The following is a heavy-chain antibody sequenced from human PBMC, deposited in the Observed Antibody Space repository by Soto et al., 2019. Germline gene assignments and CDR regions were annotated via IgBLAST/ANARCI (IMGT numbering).Heavy chain of an antibody. D-gene: IGHD3-10*01. CDR1: GFTFSSYA. Sequence: EVQLLESGGGLVQPGGSLRLSCAASGFTFSSYAMSWVRQAPGKGLEWVSAISGSGGSTYYADSVKGRFTISRDNSKNTLCLQMNSPGDEHTDVYYCAKTPAFYGSGCYSDYYFDYWGQGTLVTVSS. V-gene: IGHV3-23*01. CDR3: AKTPAFYGSGCYSDYYFDY. CDR2: ISGSGGST. J-gene: IGHJ4*02.